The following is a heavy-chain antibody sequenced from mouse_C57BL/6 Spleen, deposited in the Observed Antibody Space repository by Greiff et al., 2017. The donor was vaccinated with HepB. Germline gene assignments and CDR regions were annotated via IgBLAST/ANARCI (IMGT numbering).Heavy chain of an antibody. CDR3: ARRGGPPGYFDY. Sequence: EVQLVESGGDLVKPGGSLKLSCAASGFTFSIYGMSWVRQTPDKRLEWVATISSGGSYTYYPDSVKGRFTISRDNAKNTLYLQMSSLKSEDTAMYYCARRGGPPGYFDYWGQGTTLTVSS. J-gene: IGHJ2*01. CDR2: ISSGGSYT. CDR1: GFTFSIYG. V-gene: IGHV5-6*01.